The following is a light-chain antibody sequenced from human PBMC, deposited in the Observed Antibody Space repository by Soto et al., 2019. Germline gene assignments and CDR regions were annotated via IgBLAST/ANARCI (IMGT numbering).Light chain of an antibody. Sequence: QSVLTQPPAVSWSPGQSISISCTGSSSDVGGYNYVSWYQQHPGKAPKLMIYEVSNRPSGVSNRFSGSKSGNTASLTISGIQAEDEADYYRSSYTSSTFYVFGTGPKVTVL. V-gene: IGLV2-14*01. CDR1: SSDVGGYNY. CDR3: SSYTSSTFYV. CDR2: EVS. J-gene: IGLJ1*01.